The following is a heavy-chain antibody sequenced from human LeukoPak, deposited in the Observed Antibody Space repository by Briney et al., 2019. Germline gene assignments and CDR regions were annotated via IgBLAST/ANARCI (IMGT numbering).Heavy chain of an antibody. J-gene: IGHJ4*02. CDR3: ARGPGYYDTSGYYC. D-gene: IGHD3-22*01. V-gene: IGHV3-53*01. CDR2: IYSGGTT. Sequence: EPGGSLRLSCAVSGFTVSGNYMSWVRQAPGKGLEWVSLIYSGGTTYYADSVKGRFTISRDNSKNTLYLQMNSLRAEDTALYYCARGPGYYDTSGYYCWGQGTLVTVSS. CDR1: GFTVSGNY.